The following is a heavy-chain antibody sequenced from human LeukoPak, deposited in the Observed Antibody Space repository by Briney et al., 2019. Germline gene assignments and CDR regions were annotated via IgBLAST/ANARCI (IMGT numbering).Heavy chain of an antibody. J-gene: IGHJ6*02. CDR3: ARAQKLRFLEWFNYYYYGMDV. CDR1: GFTFSSYG. D-gene: IGHD3-3*01. Sequence: PGGSLRLSCAASGFTFSSYGMHWVRQAPGKGLEWVAVIWYDGSNEYYADSVKGRFTISRDNSKNTLYLQMNSLRAEDTAVYYCARAQKLRFLEWFNYYYYGMDVWGQGTTVTVSS. V-gene: IGHV3-33*01. CDR2: IWYDGSNE.